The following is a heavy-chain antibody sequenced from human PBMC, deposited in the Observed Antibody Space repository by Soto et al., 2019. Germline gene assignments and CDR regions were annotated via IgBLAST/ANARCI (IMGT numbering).Heavy chain of an antibody. CDR3: ARIVDSSSGYYFSY. CDR1: GFSLSTSGVA. J-gene: IGHJ4*02. V-gene: IGHV2-5*02. CDR2: IFWDDDK. Sequence: SGPTLVNPTQTLTLTCTFSGFSLSTSGVAVGWIRQAPRKAPEWLAFIFWDDDKRYSPSLENRLTITKDTSKNQVVLTMTNMDPAYTATYSFARIVDSSSGYYFSYCCRGTLVAVSS. D-gene: IGHD3-3*01.